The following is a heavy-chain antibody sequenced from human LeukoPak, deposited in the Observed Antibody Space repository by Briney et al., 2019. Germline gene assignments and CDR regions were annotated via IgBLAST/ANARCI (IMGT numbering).Heavy chain of an antibody. CDR1: GGSISSYY. CDR2: TYYSGST. V-gene: IGHV4-59*01. CDR3: AKAPFTTNWFWDY. J-gene: IGHJ4*02. D-gene: IGHD1-1*01. Sequence: SETLSLTCTVSGGSISSYYWSWIRQPPGKGLEWIGYTYYSGSTNYNPSLKSRVTISVDTSKNQFSLKLSSVTAADTAVYYCAKAPFTTNWFWDYWGQGTLVTVSS.